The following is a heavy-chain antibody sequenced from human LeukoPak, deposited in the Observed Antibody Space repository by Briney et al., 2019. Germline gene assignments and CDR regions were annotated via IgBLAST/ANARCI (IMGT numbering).Heavy chain of an antibody. J-gene: IGHJ4*02. Sequence: GGSLRLSCAASGFTFSSYGMSWVRQAPGKGLEWVSAISGSGGSTYYADSVKGRFTISRDNSKNTLYLQMNSLRAEDTAVYYCALSSSWYGGFFDYWGQGTLVTVSS. CDR3: ALSSSWYGGFFDY. D-gene: IGHD6-13*01. CDR2: ISGSGGST. CDR1: GFTFSSYG. V-gene: IGHV3-23*01.